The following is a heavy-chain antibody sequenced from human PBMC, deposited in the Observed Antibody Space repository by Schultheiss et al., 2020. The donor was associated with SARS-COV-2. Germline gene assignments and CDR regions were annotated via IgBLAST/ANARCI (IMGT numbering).Heavy chain of an antibody. V-gene: IGHV3-66*01. CDR3: ARDYSSSSLPDAFDI. D-gene: IGHD6-6*01. CDR1: GFTFSSYW. J-gene: IGHJ3*02. CDR2: IYSGGST. Sequence: GGSLRLSCAASGFTFSSYWMHWVRQAPGKGLEWVSVIYSGGSTYYADSVKGRFTISRDNSKNTLYLQMNSLRAEDTAVYYCARDYSSSSLPDAFDIWGQGTRVTVS.